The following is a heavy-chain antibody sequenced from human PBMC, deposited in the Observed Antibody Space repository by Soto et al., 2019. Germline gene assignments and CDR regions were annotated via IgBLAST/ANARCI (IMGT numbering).Heavy chain of an antibody. CDR2: IYYSGST. D-gene: IGHD3-3*01. V-gene: IGHV4-59*08. Sequence: SETLSLTCTVSGGSISSYYWSWIRQPPGKGLEWIGYIYYSGSTNYNPSLKSRVTISVDTSKNQFSLKLGSVTAADTAVYYCARRLRFLPKGGETMDVWGKGTTVTVSS. J-gene: IGHJ6*04. CDR3: ARRLRFLPKGGETMDV. CDR1: GGSISSYY.